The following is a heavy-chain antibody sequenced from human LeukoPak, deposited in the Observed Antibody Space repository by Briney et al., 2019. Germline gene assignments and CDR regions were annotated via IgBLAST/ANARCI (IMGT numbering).Heavy chain of an antibody. CDR3: ARDQSTEFYDSSGYYYVYFDY. V-gene: IGHV3-21*01. CDR1: GFTLSSYN. J-gene: IGHJ4*02. CDR2: ISGSGGST. Sequence: GGSLRLSCVASGFTLSSYNMNWVRQAPGQGLEWVSAISGSGGSTYYADSVKGRFTISRDNAKNSLYLQMNSLRAEDTAVYYCARDQSTEFYDSSGYYYVYFDYWGQGTLVTVSS. D-gene: IGHD3-22*01.